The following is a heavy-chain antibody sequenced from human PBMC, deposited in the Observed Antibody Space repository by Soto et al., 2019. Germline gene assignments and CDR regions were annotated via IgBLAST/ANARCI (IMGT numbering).Heavy chain of an antibody. J-gene: IGHJ6*02. D-gene: IGHD1-26*01. CDR1: GYTFTSYG. CDR3: ARGTQARWEPQGYRYYYYYGMDV. Sequence: ASVKVSCNASGYTFTSYGISWVRQAPGQGLEWMGWISAYNGNTNYAQKLQGRVTMTTDTSTSTAYMELRSLRSDDTAVYYCARGTQARWEPQGYRYYYYYGMDVWGQGTTVTVSS. CDR2: ISAYNGNT. V-gene: IGHV1-18*04.